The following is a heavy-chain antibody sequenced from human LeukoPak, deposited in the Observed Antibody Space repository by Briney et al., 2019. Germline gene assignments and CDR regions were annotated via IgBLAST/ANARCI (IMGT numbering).Heavy chain of an antibody. J-gene: IGHJ5*02. CDR1: GGSISRSRIDY. CDR2: IDYGGST. V-gene: IGHV4-39*01. CDR3: ATHYYCSAASCPNCFDP. D-gene: IGHD2-15*01. Sequence: PSETLSLTCSVSGGSISRSRIDYWGWIRQPPGKGLECIGSIDYGGSTYYNPSLKSRVTIYVDTSRNQFSLRLSSVTAADTAVYYCATHYYCSAASCPNCFDPWGQGTLVTVSS.